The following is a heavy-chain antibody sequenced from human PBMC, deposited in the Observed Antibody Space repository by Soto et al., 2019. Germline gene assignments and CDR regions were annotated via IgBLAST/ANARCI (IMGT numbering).Heavy chain of an antibody. J-gene: IGHJ6*03. Sequence: SETLSLTCTVSGGSISSSSYYWGWIRQPPGKGLEWIGSIYYSGSTYYNLSLKSRVTISVDTSKNQFSLKLSSVTAADTAVYYCARNGYDYGDYGGAYYMDVWGKGTTVTVSS. CDR2: IYYSGST. V-gene: IGHV4-39*01. CDR3: ARNGYDYGDYGGAYYMDV. CDR1: GGSISSSSYY. D-gene: IGHD4-17*01.